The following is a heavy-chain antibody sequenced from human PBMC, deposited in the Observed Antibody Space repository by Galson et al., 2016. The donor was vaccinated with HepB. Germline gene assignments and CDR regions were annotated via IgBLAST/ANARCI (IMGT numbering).Heavy chain of an antibody. D-gene: IGHD6-13*01. CDR1: GFTFSSYD. J-gene: IGHJ2*01. Sequence: SLRLSCAASGFTFSSYDMSWVRQSTAKGLEWVAAIGPIHDSFSPDSAQGRFSISRENVKNSLYLQLNSLRAGDTAVYYCARSDRCSSYTLGYFDLWGRGTLVTVSS. CDR2: IGPIHDS. V-gene: IGHV3-13*04. CDR3: ARSDRCSSYTLGYFDL.